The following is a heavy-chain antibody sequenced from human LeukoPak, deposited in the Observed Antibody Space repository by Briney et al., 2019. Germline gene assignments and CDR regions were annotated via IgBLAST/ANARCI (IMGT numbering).Heavy chain of an antibody. J-gene: IGHJ4*02. D-gene: IGHD5-18*01. CDR2: INPNSGGT. V-gene: IGHV1-2*06. Sequence: ASVKVSCKASGYTFTGYYMHWVRQAPGQGLEWMGRINPNSGGTNYAQKFQGRVTMTRDTSISTAYMELSRLRSDDTAVYYCARAPDTAMGRWDYWGQGTLVTVSS. CDR1: GYTFTGYY. CDR3: ARAPDTAMGRWDY.